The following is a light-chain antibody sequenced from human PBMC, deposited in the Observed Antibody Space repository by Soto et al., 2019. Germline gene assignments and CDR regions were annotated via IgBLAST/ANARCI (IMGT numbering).Light chain of an antibody. V-gene: IGLV2-23*01. J-gene: IGLJ1*01. Sequence: QSALTQPASVSGSPGQSITISCTGTSSDVGSHNLVSWYQQHPGKAPKLMIYDGSKRPSGVSNRFSGSKSGNTASLTISGLQAEDEADYYCAAWDDSLSGYVFGTGTKVTVL. CDR2: DGS. CDR1: SSDVGSHNL. CDR3: AAWDDSLSGYV.